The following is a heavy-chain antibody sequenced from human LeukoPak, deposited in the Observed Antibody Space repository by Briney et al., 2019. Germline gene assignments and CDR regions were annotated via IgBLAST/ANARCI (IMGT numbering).Heavy chain of an antibody. D-gene: IGHD3-10*01. CDR1: GYTFPDYY. J-gene: IGHJ4*02. Sequence: ASVKVSCKTSGYTFPDYYIHWVRQAPGQGLEWMGWINPKSGATKFAQHFQGRVTMTRDTSTSTAYMELRSLRSDDTAVYYCARDSGGSYFDYWGQGTLVTVSS. CDR3: ARDSGGSYFDY. V-gene: IGHV1-2*02. CDR2: INPKSGAT.